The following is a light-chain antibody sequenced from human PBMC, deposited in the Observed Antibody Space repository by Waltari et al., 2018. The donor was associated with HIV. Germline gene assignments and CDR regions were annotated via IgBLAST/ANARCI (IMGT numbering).Light chain of an antibody. V-gene: IGKV2-30*01. CDR1: ESLVNSDGTTY. CDR3: MQGSHWPPAT. Sequence: DVVMTQSPLSLPVTLGQPASISCRSSESLVNSDGTTYLNWFQQRAGQSPRRLFYKVSQRALGVPDRFSGSGSGTNFTLKISRVQAEDVGVYYCMQGSHWPPATFGQGTKVEIK. CDR2: KVS. J-gene: IGKJ1*01.